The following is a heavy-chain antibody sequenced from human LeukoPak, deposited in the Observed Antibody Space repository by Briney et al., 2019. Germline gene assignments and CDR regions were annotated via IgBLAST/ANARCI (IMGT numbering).Heavy chain of an antibody. D-gene: IGHD2-2*01. CDR3: ASRLYCSNTRCRNFPFAY. CDR2: INPSGGST. CDR1: GYTFTNYY. Sequence: ASVKVSCKASGYTFTNYYVHWVRQAPGQGLEWMGVINPSGGSTNYAQRFQGRVTMTRDTSTSTAYMELSSLRSEDTAIYYCASRLYCSNTRCRNFPFAYWGQGTLVTVSS. J-gene: IGHJ4*02. V-gene: IGHV1-46*01.